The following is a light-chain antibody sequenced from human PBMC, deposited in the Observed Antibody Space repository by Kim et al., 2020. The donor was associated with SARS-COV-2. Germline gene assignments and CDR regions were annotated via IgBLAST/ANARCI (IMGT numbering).Light chain of an antibody. J-gene: IGLJ1*01. CDR2: SNN. CDR1: SSHIGNNF. V-gene: IGLV1-47*01. Sequence: HSLPLSCSVRSSHIGNNFVSWFQHPPGTAPKLLLYSNNHRPSGVPDRFSGSKSGTSASLAISGLRSEDEADYYCASWDDSLSGLYVFGTGTKVTVL. CDR3: ASWDDSLSGLYV.